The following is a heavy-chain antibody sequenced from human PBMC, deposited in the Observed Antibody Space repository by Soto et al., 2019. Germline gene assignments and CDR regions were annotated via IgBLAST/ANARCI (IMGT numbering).Heavy chain of an antibody. D-gene: IGHD3-10*01. J-gene: IGHJ5*02. Sequence: ASVKVSCKASGYTLTSSGVSGVRQAPGQGLEWMGWISGYNGNTKYAQKVQGRVTLTTDTSTRTAYMELRSLRSDDTAVYYCARDNMVESFGLGTFDLRGQGPLVPVS. CDR2: ISGYNGNT. CDR1: GYTLTSSG. V-gene: IGHV1-18*01. CDR3: ARDNMVESFGLGTFDL.